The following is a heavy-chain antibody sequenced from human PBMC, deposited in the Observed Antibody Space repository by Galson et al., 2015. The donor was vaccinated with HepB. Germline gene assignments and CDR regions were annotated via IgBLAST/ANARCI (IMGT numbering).Heavy chain of an antibody. D-gene: IGHD2-2*01. CDR2: INAGNGNT. J-gene: IGHJ3*02. V-gene: IGHV1-3*01. Sequence: SVKVSCKASGYTFTSYAMHWVRQAPGQRLEWIGWINAGNGNTKYSQKFQGRVTITRDTSASTAYMELSSLRSEDTAVYYCARPIVVVPADDAFDIWGQGTMVTVSS. CDR1: GYTFTSYA. CDR3: ARPIVVVPADDAFDI.